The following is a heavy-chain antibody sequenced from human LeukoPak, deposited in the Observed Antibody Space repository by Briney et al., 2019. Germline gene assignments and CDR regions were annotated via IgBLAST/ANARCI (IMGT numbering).Heavy chain of an antibody. D-gene: IGHD1-1*01. CDR3: ASGYWNDGY. CDR1: GFTFNSYS. CDR2: ISSSSSYI. Sequence: GGSLRLFCAASGFTFNSYSMNWVRQAPGKGLEWVSSISSSSSYIYYADSVKGRFTISRDNAKDSLYLQMNSLRAEDTAVYYCASGYWNDGYWGQGTLVTVSS. V-gene: IGHV3-21*01. J-gene: IGHJ4*02.